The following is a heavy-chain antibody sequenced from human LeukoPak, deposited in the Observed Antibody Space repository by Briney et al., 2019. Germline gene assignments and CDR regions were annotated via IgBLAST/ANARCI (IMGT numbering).Heavy chain of an antibody. J-gene: IGHJ4*02. CDR2: INPNSGGT. CDR1: GYTFTGYY. CDR3: ARSIAAAVASPDY. Sequence: ASVKVSCKASGYTFTGYYMHWVRQAPGQGLEWMGWINPNSGGTNYAQKFQGRVTMTRDTSISTAYMELSRLSSDDTAVYYCARSIAAAVASPDYWGQGTLVTVSS. D-gene: IGHD6-25*01. V-gene: IGHV1-2*02.